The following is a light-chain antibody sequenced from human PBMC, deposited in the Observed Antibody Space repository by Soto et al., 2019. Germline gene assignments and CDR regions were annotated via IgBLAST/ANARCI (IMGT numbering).Light chain of an antibody. CDR2: AAS. V-gene: IGKV1-39*01. J-gene: IGKJ4*01. CDR1: PPIHTP. CDR3: HQSYTTPAPT. Sequence: DSQLPPSPSSLSASLGDRVTITCRASPPIHTPFHWYQQKPGKAPKLLIFAASTLQGEVPSRFSGSGSGTDFTLTISCLQPDDSATYHCHQSYTTPAPTFCGGSKV.